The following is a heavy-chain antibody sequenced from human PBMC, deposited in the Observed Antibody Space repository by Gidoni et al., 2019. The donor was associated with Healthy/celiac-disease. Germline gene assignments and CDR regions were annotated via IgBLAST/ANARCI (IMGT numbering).Heavy chain of an antibody. CDR2: IWYDGSNK. CDR1: GFTFSSYG. CDR3: AREEVALREGFDY. J-gene: IGHJ4*02. Sequence: QVQLVESGGGVVQPGRSLRLSCAASGFTFSSYGMHWVRQAPGKGLEWVAVIWYDGSNKYYADSVKGRFTISRDNSKNTLYLQMNSLRAEDTAVYYCAREEVALREGFDYWGQGTLVTVSS. D-gene: IGHD5-12*01. V-gene: IGHV3-33*01.